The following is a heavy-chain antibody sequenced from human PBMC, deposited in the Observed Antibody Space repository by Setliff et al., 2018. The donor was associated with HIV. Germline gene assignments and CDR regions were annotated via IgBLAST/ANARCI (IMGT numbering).Heavy chain of an antibody. J-gene: IGHJ4*02. D-gene: IGHD3-22*01. Sequence: PSETLSLTCTVSGGSISSYYWSWIRQPAGKGLEWIGRIYTSGSTNYNPSLESRVTISIDTSKNQFSLKLNSVTAADTALYYCARLGRAIDRGGYSLRFDYWGQGTLVTVSS. CDR2: IYTSGST. CDR1: GGSISSYY. CDR3: ARLGRAIDRGGYSLRFDY. V-gene: IGHV4-4*07.